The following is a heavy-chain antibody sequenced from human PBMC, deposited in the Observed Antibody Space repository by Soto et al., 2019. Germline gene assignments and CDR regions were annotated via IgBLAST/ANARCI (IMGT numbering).Heavy chain of an antibody. CDR2: IGGSTSEK. CDR3: VRRTTSSDSAD. Sequence: EVQLLESGGGLVQPGGSLRLSCAASGFAFSTFPMNWVRQAPGKGLEWVSTIGGSTSEKYYAASVKGRFTISRDDSKNTAYLVMNSLKIEDTALYYCVRRTTSSDSADWGQGTLVTVSS. V-gene: IGHV3-23*01. CDR1: GFAFSTFP. D-gene: IGHD6-6*01. J-gene: IGHJ4*02.